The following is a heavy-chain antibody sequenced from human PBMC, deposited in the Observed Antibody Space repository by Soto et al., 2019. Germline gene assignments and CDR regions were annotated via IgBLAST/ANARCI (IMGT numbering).Heavy chain of an antibody. CDR1: GFSLNTRDVG. CDR3: AHCMGGVASC. V-gene: IGHV2-5*02. J-gene: IGHJ4*02. CDR2: VYWDDDK. D-gene: IGHD3-16*01. Sequence: QITLNESGPALVKPTQTLTLTFTFSGFSLNTRDVGVGWIRQPPGKALEWLGVVYWDDDKTYSPSLKSRLTITKDTPKNQVVLRMTKMDPVDTATDYCAHCMGGVASCWGQGTLVTVSS.